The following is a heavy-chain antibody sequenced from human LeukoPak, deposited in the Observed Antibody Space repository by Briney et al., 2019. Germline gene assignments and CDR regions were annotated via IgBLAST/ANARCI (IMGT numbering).Heavy chain of an antibody. CDR1: GFTFSIYT. Sequence: SGGSLRLSCVASGFTFSIYTMSWVRQAPGKGLEWVSSITSSSSSIYSADSVKGRLAISRDNAKNSLYLEKNSLRDEDTAVYYCARDLAWGAYWGQGTLVTVSS. CDR3: ARDLAWGAY. CDR2: ITSSSSSI. V-gene: IGHV3-21*01. J-gene: IGHJ4*02. D-gene: IGHD4/OR15-4a*01.